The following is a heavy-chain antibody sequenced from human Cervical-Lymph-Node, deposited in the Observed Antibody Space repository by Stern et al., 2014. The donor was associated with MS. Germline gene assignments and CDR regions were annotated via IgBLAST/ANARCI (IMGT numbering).Heavy chain of an antibody. D-gene: IGHD3-3*01. Sequence: QLQLQESGPGLVKPSQTLSLTCTVSGGSISSGGYYWSWIRQHPGKGLEWIGYIYYSGSTYNNPSLKIRVTISVDTSKNQFSLKLSSVTAADTAVYYCARTSYDFWSGYYTNDYWGQGTLVTVSS. CDR2: IYYSGST. CDR1: GGSISSGGYY. CDR3: ARTSYDFWSGYYTNDY. V-gene: IGHV4-31*03. J-gene: IGHJ4*02.